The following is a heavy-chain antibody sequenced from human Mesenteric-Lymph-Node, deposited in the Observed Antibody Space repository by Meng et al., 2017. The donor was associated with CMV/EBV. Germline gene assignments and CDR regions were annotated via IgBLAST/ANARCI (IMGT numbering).Heavy chain of an antibody. Sequence: SVKVSCKASGGTFSNFVISWVRQAPGQGLEWVGSFIPALDKAHSIQRLQGRVTITADKSTSTVYMDLKSLRSEDTAAYYCASGTIYGVVTPNDYGLDVWGQGTTVTVSS. CDR1: GGTFSNFV. D-gene: IGHD3-3*01. CDR3: ASGTIYGVVTPNDYGLDV. CDR2: FIPALDKA. V-gene: IGHV1-69*04. J-gene: IGHJ6*02.